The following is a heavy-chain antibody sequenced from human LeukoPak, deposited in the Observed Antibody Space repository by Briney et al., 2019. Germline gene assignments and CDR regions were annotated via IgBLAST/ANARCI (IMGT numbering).Heavy chain of an antibody. CDR2: ISSSSSTI. V-gene: IGHV3-48*01. CDR3: ARVPNTSPDY. CDR1: GFTFSSYN. J-gene: IGHJ4*02. D-gene: IGHD4/OR15-4a*01. Sequence: GGSLRLSCAASGFTFSSYNMNWVRQAPGKGLGWVSCISSSSSTIYYADSVKGRFTISRDNAKNSLYLQMNSLRAEDTAVYYCARVPNTSPDYWGQGTLVTVSS.